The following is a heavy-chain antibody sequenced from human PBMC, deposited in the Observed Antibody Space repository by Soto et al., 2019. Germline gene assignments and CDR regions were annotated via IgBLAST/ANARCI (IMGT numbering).Heavy chain of an antibody. J-gene: IGHJ3*02. D-gene: IGHD3-3*01. V-gene: IGHV4-31*03. CDR2: IYYSGST. CDR1: GGSISSGGYY. Sequence: SETLSLTCTVSGGSISSGGYYWSWISQHPGKGLEWIGYIYYSGSTYYNPSLKSRVTISVDTSKNQFSLKLSSVTAADTAVYYCARGRRYYDFWSGNNGPNTFDIWGQGTMVTVSS. CDR3: ARGRRYYDFWSGNNGPNTFDI.